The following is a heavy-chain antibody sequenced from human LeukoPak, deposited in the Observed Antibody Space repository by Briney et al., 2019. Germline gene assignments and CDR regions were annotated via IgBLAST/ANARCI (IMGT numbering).Heavy chain of an antibody. Sequence: GSLRLSCAASGFTFTGHTMTWLRQAPGKGLEWVSVIGGRDDRTYYADSVEGRFTISRENSKNILYLHMSSLRAEDTAVYYCAKDPNPLYDFWTGYKWGQGTLVTVSS. CDR3: AKDPNPLYDFWTGYK. J-gene: IGHJ4*02. CDR2: IGGRDDRT. D-gene: IGHD3-3*01. V-gene: IGHV3-23*01. CDR1: GFTFTGHT.